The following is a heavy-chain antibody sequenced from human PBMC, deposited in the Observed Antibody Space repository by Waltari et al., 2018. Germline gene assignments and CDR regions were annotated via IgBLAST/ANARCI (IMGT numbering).Heavy chain of an antibody. D-gene: IGHD4-17*01. CDR2: MQYRGST. J-gene: IGHJ1*01. CDR1: GGSISSNYN. Sequence: QVQLQESGPGLVKPLETLSLTCTVSGGSISSNYNWGWIRQPPGKGLEWMGNMQYRGSTFYNPSLESRVTISLDTSRNQFSLRLSSVYAADTAVYFCGRIAFGDDGGYFQYWGQGTLVTVSS. CDR3: GRIAFGDDGGYFQY. V-gene: IGHV4-39*01.